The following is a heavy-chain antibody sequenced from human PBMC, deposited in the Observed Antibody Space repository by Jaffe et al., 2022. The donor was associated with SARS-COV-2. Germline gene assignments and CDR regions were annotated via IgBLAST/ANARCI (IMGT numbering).Heavy chain of an antibody. D-gene: IGHD4-17*01. J-gene: IGHJ6*02. CDR2: ISWNSGSI. Sequence: EVQLVEFGGGLGQPGRSLRLSCAASGFTFNDYAMHWVRQAPGKGLEWVSGISWNSGSIGYADSVKGRFTISRDNAKNSLYLQMNSLRAEDTALYYCAKGFRGSGDYVRYHFYGMDVWGQGTTVTVSS. V-gene: IGHV3-9*01. CDR3: AKGFRGSGDYVRYHFYGMDV. CDR1: GFTFNDYA.